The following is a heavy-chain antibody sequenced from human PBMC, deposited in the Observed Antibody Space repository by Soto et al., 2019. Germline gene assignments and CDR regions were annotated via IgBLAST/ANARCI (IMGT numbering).Heavy chain of an antibody. Sequence: QVQLVQSGAEVKKPGSSVKVSCKASGGTFSSYAISWVRQAPGQGLEWMGGIIPIFGTANYAQKFQGRVTITSDESASTAYMELSSLRSGDTAVYYCARKSTLTRYCSSTSCYSGYYYYGMDVWGQGTTVTVSS. J-gene: IGHJ6*02. CDR1: GGTFSSYA. CDR2: IIPIFGTA. V-gene: IGHV1-69*01. CDR3: ARKSTLTRYCSSTSCYSGYYYYGMDV. D-gene: IGHD2-2*02.